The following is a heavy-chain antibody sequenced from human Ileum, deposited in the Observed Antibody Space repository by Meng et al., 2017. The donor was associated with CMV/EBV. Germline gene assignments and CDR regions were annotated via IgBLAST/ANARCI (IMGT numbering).Heavy chain of an antibody. CDR2: IRYDGNNK. D-gene: IGHD3-16*01. V-gene: IGHV3-30*02. CDR1: GFTFSAFG. CDR3: AGGNDYGDY. J-gene: IGHJ4*02. Sequence: VEGVGGGGGLVQRGGSLRLFCVAFGFTFSAFGMHWVRQAPGKGLESVTYIRYDGNNKYYADSVKGRFTISRDNSKNTVYLQMNSLRVEDTAVYYCAGGNDYGDYWGQGSLVTVSS.